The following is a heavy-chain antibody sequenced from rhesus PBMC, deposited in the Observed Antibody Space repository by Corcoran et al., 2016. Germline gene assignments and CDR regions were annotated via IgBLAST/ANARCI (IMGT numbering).Heavy chain of an antibody. V-gene: IGHV4-122*02. CDR2: ITCSGSP. Sequence: QVQLQESGPGLVKPSEPLSLTCAVSGGPISSGYYYWSWTRPPPGKGLGGVGYITCSGSPRYNPSLKSRVTISRDTSKNQFSLKLSSVPAADTAVYYCASRITIFGVVITPGAFDFWGQGLRVTVSS. CDR3: ASRITIFGVVITPGAFDF. J-gene: IGHJ3*01. CDR1: GGPISSGYYY. D-gene: IGHD3-3*01.